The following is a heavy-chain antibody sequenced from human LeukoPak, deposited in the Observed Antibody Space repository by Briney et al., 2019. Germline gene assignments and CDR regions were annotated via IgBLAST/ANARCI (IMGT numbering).Heavy chain of an antibody. CDR1: GVPINSRGYS. D-gene: IGHD2/OR15-2a*01. CDR3: ARDFLKTSSPDVYDI. J-gene: IGHJ3*02. Sequence: SQTLSLTCTVSGVPINSRGYSWTWIRQPPGKGLEWIGAISYSGDTSHNPSLKSRISISTDASANQFSLKLTSVTAADTAVYFCARDFLKTSSPDVYDIWGQGTMVIVSS. V-gene: IGHV4-31*03. CDR2: ISYSGDT.